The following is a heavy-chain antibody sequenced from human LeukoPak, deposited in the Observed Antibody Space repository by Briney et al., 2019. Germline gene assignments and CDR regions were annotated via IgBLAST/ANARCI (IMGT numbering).Heavy chain of an antibody. CDR2: ISAYNGNA. CDR1: GYTFTSYG. V-gene: IGHV1-18*01. D-gene: IGHD1-26*01. Sequence: ASVKVSCKASGYTFTSYGISWVRQAPGQGLEWMGWISAYNGNANYAQKLQGRVTMTTDTSTSTAYMELRSLRSDDTAVYYCAKDLRWELEVEAFDIWGRGTMVTVSS. CDR3: AKDLRWELEVEAFDI. J-gene: IGHJ3*02.